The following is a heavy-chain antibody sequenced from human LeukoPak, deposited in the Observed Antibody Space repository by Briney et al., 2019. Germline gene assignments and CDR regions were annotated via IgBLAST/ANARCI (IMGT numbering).Heavy chain of an antibody. CDR3: ARGPGIYSSGWYGY. Sequence: SVKVSCKASGGTFSSYAISWVRQAPGQGLEWMGGIIPIFGTANYAQKFQGRVTITADESTSTAYMELSRLRSDDTAVYYCARGPGIYSSGWYGYWGQGTLVTVSS. CDR2: IIPIFGTA. D-gene: IGHD6-19*01. V-gene: IGHV1-69*01. J-gene: IGHJ4*02. CDR1: GGTFSSYA.